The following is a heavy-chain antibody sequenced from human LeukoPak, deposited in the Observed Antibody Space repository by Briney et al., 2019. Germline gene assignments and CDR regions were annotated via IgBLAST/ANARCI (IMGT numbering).Heavy chain of an antibody. CDR1: GFTFNSYD. D-gene: IGHD1/OR15-1a*01. Sequence: GGPLRLSCAASGFTFNSYDMSWVRQAPGKGLEWVSAISGSCGSTYYADSVKGRFTISRDNSKNTLYLQMNSLRAEDTAVYYCAKGRSSAGTDYWGQGTLVTVSS. CDR2: ISGSCGST. CDR3: AKGRSSAGTDY. V-gene: IGHV3-23*01. J-gene: IGHJ4*02.